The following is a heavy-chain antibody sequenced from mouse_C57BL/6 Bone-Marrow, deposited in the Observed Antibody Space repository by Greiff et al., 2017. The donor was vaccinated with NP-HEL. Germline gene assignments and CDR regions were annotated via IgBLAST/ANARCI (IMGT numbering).Heavy chain of an antibody. CDR2: INSDGGST. D-gene: IGHD1-1*01. V-gene: IGHV5-2*01. CDR1: EYEFPSHD. J-gene: IGHJ1*03. CDR3: ARKSEEYYTDV. Sequence: VQLKESGGGLVQPGESLKLSCESSEYEFPSHDMSWVRQTPEKRLELVAAINSDGGSTYYPDTMERRCIISRDNAKKTLYLQMSRLRSEDTAVYYCARKSEEYYTDVWGKGTTVTVSS.